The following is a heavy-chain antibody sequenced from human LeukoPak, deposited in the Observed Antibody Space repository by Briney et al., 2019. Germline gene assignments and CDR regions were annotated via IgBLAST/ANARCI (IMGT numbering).Heavy chain of an antibody. CDR3: ARDMFSGGSCYDY. CDR1: GFTFSSYA. V-gene: IGHV3-7*01. J-gene: IGHJ4*02. CDR2: IKQDGSGK. Sequence: GGSLRLSCAASGFTFSSYAMSWVRQAPGKGLEWVANIKQDGSGKYYVDSVKGRFTISRDNAKNSLYLQMNSLRAEDTAVYYCARDMFSGGSCYDYWGQGTLVTVSS. D-gene: IGHD2-15*01.